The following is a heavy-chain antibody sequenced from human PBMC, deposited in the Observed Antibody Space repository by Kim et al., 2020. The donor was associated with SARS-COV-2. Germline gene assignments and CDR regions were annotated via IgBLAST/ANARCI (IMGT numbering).Heavy chain of an antibody. CDR3: AKGFCSGYPQCGFDY. J-gene: IGHJ4*02. Sequence: GGSLRLSCAASGFTFSSYGMHWVRQAPGKGLEWVAVISYDGSNKYYADSVKGRFTISRDNSKNTLYLQMNSLRAEDTAVYYCAKGFCSGYPQCGFDYWGQGTLVTVSS. V-gene: IGHV3-30*18. CDR2: ISYDGSNK. CDR1: GFTFSSYG. D-gene: IGHD3-3*01.